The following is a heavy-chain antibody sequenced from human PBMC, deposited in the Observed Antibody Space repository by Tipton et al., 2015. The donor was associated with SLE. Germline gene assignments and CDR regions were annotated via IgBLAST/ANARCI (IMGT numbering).Heavy chain of an antibody. D-gene: IGHD1-26*01. CDR1: GFTFSSYA. J-gene: IGHJ4*02. Sequence: SLRLSCAASGFTFSSYAMHWVRQAPGKGLEWVAVISYDGSNKYYADSVKGRFTISRDNSKNTLYLQMNSLTSEDTAVYYCAKDIGARARGQGTLVTVSS. CDR3: AKDIGARA. CDR2: ISYDGSNK. V-gene: IGHV3-30*04.